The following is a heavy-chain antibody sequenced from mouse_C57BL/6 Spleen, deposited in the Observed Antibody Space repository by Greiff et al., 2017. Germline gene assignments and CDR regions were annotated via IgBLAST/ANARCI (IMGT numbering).Heavy chain of an antibody. CDR3: ARCCDGYYMGAMDD. CDR1: GYTFTSYW. CDR2: IDPSDSYT. J-gene: IGHJ4*01. Sequence: QVQLQQPGAELVMPGASVKLSCKASGYTFTSYWMHWVKQRPGQGLEWIGEIDPSDSYTNYNQKFKGKSTLTVDKSSSTAYMQLSSLTSEDSAVYYCARCCDGYYMGAMDDWGQGTSVTAAS. D-gene: IGHD2-3*01. V-gene: IGHV1-69*01.